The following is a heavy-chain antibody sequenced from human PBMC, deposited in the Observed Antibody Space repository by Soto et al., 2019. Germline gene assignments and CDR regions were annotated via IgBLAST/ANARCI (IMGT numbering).Heavy chain of an antibody. CDR1: GYTFTSYG. CDR2: ISAYNGNT. CDR3: ATARYGKQGVSW. V-gene: IGHV1-18*01. J-gene: IGHJ4*02. D-gene: IGHD4-17*01. Sequence: GASVKVSCKASGYTFTSYGISWVRQAPGQGLEWMGWISAYNGNTNYAQKLQGRVTMTTDTSTSTAYMELSSLRSEDTAVYYCATARYGKQGVSWWGKGTLVTVPS.